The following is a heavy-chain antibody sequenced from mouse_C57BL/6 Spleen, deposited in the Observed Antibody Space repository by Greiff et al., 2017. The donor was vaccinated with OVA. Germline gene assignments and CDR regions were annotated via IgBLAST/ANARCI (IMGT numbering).Heavy chain of an antibody. CDR2: ISYDGSN. V-gene: IGHV3-6*01. CDR1: GYSITSGYY. D-gene: IGHD2-5*01. J-gene: IGHJ2*01. Sequence: EVKLMESGPGLVKPSQSLSLTCSVTGYSITSGYYWNWIRQFPGNKLEWMGYISYDGSNNYNPSLKNRISITRDTSKNQFFLKLNSVTTEDTATYYCARGEAYYSNYGYFDYWGQGTTLTVSS. CDR3: ARGEAYYSNYGYFDY.